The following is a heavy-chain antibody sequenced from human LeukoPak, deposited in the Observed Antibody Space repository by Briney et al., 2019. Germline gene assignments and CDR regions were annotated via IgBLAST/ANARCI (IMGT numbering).Heavy chain of an antibody. CDR1: GFTFNLYA. Sequence: GGSLRLSCAASGFTFNLYAMSWVRQVPGKGLEWVSGISGYGTNTYYADSVKGRFTISRDNSKNTVFLQMNSLTVEGTAVYHCAKDRGPYLGIDNNWFDPWGQGTLVIVSA. J-gene: IGHJ5*02. CDR3: AKDRGPYLGIDNNWFDP. CDR2: ISGYGTNT. V-gene: IGHV3-23*01. D-gene: IGHD1-26*01.